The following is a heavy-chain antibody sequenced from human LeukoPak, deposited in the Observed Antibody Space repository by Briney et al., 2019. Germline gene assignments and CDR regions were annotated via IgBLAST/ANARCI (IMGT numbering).Heavy chain of an antibody. CDR3: ARRFYYDKSGYSEF. Sequence: GASVKVSCKASGGTFTSFVITWVRQAPGQGLEWMGKVLPIFGTTHYAQKFQGRVTISADNSPSTAYMELSRLTSDDTAVYYCARRFYYDKSGYSEFWGQGSLVTVSS. J-gene: IGHJ4*02. D-gene: IGHD3-22*01. CDR2: VLPIFGTT. V-gene: IGHV1-69*06. CDR1: GGTFTSFV.